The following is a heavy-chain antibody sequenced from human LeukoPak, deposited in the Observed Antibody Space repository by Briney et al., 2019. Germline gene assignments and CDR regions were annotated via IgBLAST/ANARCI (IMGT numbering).Heavy chain of an antibody. CDR2: INRAGSDQ. CDR3: GGGPGY. J-gene: IGHJ4*02. D-gene: IGHD2-15*01. CDR1: GFIFSSYW. Sequence: GESLRLSCAASGFIFSSYWLRWVRQAPGKGLEWVANINRAGSDQYYVDSVKGRFTISRDNAKNSLYLQMNSLRAEDTAVYYCGGGPGYWGQGTLVTVSS. V-gene: IGHV3-7*01.